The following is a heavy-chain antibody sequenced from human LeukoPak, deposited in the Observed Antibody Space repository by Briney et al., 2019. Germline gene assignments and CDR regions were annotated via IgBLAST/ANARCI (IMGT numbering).Heavy chain of an antibody. CDR2: INHSGST. CDR1: GGSISSGGYS. J-gene: IGHJ4*02. V-gene: IGHV4-30-2*01. D-gene: IGHD5-18*01. CDR3: ARDTARIT. Sequence: PSETLSLTCAVSGGSISSGGYSWSWIRQPPGKGLEWIGEINHSGSTNYNPSLKSRVTISVDTSKNQFSLKLSSVTAADTAVYYCARDTARITWGQGTLVTVSS.